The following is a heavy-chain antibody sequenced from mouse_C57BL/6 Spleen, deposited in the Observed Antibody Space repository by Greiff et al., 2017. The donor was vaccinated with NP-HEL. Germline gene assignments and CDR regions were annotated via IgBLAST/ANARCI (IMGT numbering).Heavy chain of an antibody. CDR1: GFNIKDYY. CDR2: IDPEDGET. Sequence: VQLQQSGAELVKPGASVKLSCTASGFNIKDYYMHWVKQRTEQGLEWIGRIDPEDGETKYATKFQGKATITADTSSNTAYLQLSSLTSEDTAVYYCALDSSGSATPVAYWGQGTLVTVSA. D-gene: IGHD3-2*02. J-gene: IGHJ3*01. CDR3: ALDSSGSATPVAY. V-gene: IGHV14-2*01.